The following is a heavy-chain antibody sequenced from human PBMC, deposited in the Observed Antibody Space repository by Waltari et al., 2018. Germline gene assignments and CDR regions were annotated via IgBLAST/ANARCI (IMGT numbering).Heavy chain of an antibody. J-gene: IGHJ6*02. V-gene: IGHV3-7*01. D-gene: IGHD1-26*01. CDR3: AKSLSDPTVGGLDV. CDR1: AFPLSSFS. CDR2: IKQDGSEK. Sequence: VQLVESGGGWVQLGGPLRLSCAASAFPLSSFSMNWVRQTPGKGLEWVAGIKQDGSEKYYADSVKGRFTISRDNAKNSLYLQMNSLRAEDTAVYYCAKSLSDPTVGGLDVWGQGTPVTVSS.